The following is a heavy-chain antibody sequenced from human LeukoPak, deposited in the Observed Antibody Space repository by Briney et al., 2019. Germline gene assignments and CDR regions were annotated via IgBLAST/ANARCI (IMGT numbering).Heavy chain of an antibody. Sequence: GGSLRLSCAASGFTFSSYAMSWVRQAPGKGLEWVSGISGSGASTYYADSVKGRFTISRDNSKNTLYLQMNSLRAEDTAVYSCAKETDYNYIYYFDYWGQGTLATVSS. CDR1: GFTFSSYA. V-gene: IGHV3-23*01. D-gene: IGHD5-24*01. CDR2: ISGSGAST. CDR3: AKETDYNYIYYFDY. J-gene: IGHJ4*02.